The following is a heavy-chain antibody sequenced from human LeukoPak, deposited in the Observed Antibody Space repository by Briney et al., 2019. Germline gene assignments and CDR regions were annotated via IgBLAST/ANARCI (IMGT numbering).Heavy chain of an antibody. V-gene: IGHV3-74*01. D-gene: IGHD3-22*01. CDR2: INSDGSTT. CDR3: ARPPYYYDSSGYYYFDY. J-gene: IGHJ4*02. CDR1: GFTFSNYW. Sequence: GGSLRLSCAASGFTFSNYWMHWVRHAPGMGLVWVSRINSDGSTTTYADSVKGRLTISRDNAKDTLYLQMNSLRAEDTAVYYCARPPYYYDSSGYYYFDYWGQGTLVTVSS.